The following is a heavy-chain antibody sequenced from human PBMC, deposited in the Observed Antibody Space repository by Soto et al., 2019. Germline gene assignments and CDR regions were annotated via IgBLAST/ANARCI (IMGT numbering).Heavy chain of an antibody. V-gene: IGHV1-18*01. D-gene: IGHD2-15*01. CDR2: ISAYNGNT. Sequence: ASVKVSCKASGYTFTSYGISWVRQAPGQGLEWMGWISAYNGNTNYAQKLQGRVTMTTDTSTSTAYMELRSLRSDDTAVYYCARDRYGSRIVVVVAATPPLDYWGQGTLVTVSS. J-gene: IGHJ4*02. CDR1: GYTFTSYG. CDR3: ARDRYGSRIVVVVAATPPLDY.